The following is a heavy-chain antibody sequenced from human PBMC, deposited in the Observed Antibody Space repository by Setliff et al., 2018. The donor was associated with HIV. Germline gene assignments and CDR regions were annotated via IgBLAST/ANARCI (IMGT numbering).Heavy chain of an antibody. V-gene: IGHV5-51*01. Sequence: GGSLKISCKGSGTSFTTYWIGWVRQMPGKGLEWMGIIYPDDSDTRYNTSFQGQVTISADKSINTAYLQWSSLRASDTAMSYCARHLRETYYYGSGSPGVAFDIWGQGTMVTVSS. CDR3: ARHLRETYYYGSGSPGVAFDI. CDR1: GTSFTTYW. CDR2: IYPDDSDT. J-gene: IGHJ3*02. D-gene: IGHD3-10*01.